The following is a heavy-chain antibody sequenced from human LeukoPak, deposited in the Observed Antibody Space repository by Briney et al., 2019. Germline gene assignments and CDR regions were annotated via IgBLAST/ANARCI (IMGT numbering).Heavy chain of an antibody. Sequence: GGPLRLSCTASGFTFGDYAMSWVRQAPGKGLEWVGFIRSKAYGGTTEYAASVKGRFTISRDDSKSIAYLQMNSLKTEDTAVHYCTRHNPYYFDYWGQGTLVTVSS. CDR3: TRHNPYYFDY. V-gene: IGHV3-49*04. CDR1: GFTFGDYA. D-gene: IGHD1-1*01. CDR2: IRSKAYGGTT. J-gene: IGHJ4*02.